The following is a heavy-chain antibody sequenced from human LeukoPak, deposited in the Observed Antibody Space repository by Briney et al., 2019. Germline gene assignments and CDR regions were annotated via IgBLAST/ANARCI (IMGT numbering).Heavy chain of an antibody. Sequence: ASVKVSCKASGYTFTGYYMHWVRQAPGQGLEWMGWINPNSGGTNYAQKFQGRVTMTRDTSISTAYMELSRLRSDDTAVYYCARDHTYGYYYDSSGYQPDAFDIWGQGTMVTVSS. CDR3: ARDHTYGYYYDSSGYQPDAFDI. CDR1: GYTFTGYY. V-gene: IGHV1-2*02. D-gene: IGHD3-22*01. J-gene: IGHJ3*02. CDR2: INPNSGGT.